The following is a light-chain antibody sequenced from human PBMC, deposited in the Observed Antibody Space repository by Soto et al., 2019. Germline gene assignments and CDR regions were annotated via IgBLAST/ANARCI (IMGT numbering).Light chain of an antibody. J-gene: IGKJ5*01. CDR1: QGISSY. CDR3: QQYENLPT. Sequence: VIWITQSPSLLSASPGDRVTISCRMSQGISSYLAWYQQKPGKAPELLIYAASNLEAGVPSRFRGSGSGTDFTFTISRLQPEDIATYYCQQYENLPTFGQGTRLEI. CDR2: AAS. V-gene: IGKV1D-8*03.